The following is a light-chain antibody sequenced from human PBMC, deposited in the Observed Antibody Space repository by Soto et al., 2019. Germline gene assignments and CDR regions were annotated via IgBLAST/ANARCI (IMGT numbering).Light chain of an antibody. V-gene: IGKV4-1*01. CDR2: WAS. CDR3: QQYYSSPVT. J-gene: IGKJ4*01. Sequence: DIVMTQSPDSLAVSPGERATINCKSSQSLVHSSNNKNYLIWYQQKPGQPPKLLIYWASTRESGVPERFSGSGSGTDFTLTISSLQTEDAAVYFCQQYYSSPVTFGGGTNVEIK. CDR1: QSLVHSSNNKNY.